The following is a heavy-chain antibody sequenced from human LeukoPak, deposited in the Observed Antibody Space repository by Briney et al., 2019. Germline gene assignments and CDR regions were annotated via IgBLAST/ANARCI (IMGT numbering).Heavy chain of an antibody. D-gene: IGHD5-12*01. Sequence: GGSLRLSCAASGFTFSSYAMHWVRQAPGKGPEYVSAISSNGDATYYANSVEGRFTISRDNSKNTLYLQMGSLRVEDMAVYYCARGGGYRGYGQDYWGQGSLVTVSS. J-gene: IGHJ4*02. V-gene: IGHV3-64*01. CDR1: GFTFSSYA. CDR2: ISSNGDAT. CDR3: ARGGGYRGYGQDY.